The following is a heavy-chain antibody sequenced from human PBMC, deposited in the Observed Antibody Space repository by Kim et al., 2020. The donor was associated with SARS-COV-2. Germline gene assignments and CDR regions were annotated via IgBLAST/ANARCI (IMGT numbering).Heavy chain of an antibody. CDR3: ARGGCSSSWRFEY. J-gene: IGHJ4*02. V-gene: IGHV1-69*13. D-gene: IGHD6-13*01. CDR1: RDTFNTYA. CDR2: IVPFIGTS. Sequence: SVKVSCKASRDTFNTYAISWVRQAPGQGLEWLGGIVPFIGTSDYAQKFQGRLTITADDSTTTVYMQLSSLRFEDTAVYYCARGGCSSSWRFEYWGQGTL.